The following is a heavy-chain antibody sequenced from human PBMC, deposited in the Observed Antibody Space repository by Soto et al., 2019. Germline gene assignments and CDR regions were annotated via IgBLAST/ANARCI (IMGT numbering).Heavy chain of an antibody. V-gene: IGHV3-30-3*02. D-gene: IGHD4-4*01. CDR1: GFTFSSYA. CDR3: AKPLWRNDYNWGYFDL. Sequence: QVQLVESGGGVVQPGRSLRLSCAASGFTFSSYAMHWVRQAPGKGLEWVAVISYDGSNKYYADSVKGRFTISRDNSKNTLYPQMNSLRAEDTGVYYCAKPLWRNDYNWGYFDLWGRGTLVTVSS. CDR2: ISYDGSNK. J-gene: IGHJ2*01.